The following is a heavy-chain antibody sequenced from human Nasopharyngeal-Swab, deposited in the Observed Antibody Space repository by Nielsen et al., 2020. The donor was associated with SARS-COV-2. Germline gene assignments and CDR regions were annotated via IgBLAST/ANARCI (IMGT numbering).Heavy chain of an antibody. CDR2: ISWNSDKT. CDR3: AKQKRLGLASDPYFYGLDV. J-gene: IGHJ6*02. CDR1: GFTFDDYV. V-gene: IGHV3-9*01. Sequence: SLKISCVAAGFTFDDYVMYWVRQAPGKGLEWVSSISWNSDKTYYADSVKGRFTISRDNTKNSLYLQMNNLRTEDTAFYYCAKQKRLGLASDPYFYGLDVWGLGTTVTVSS. D-gene: IGHD1-7*01.